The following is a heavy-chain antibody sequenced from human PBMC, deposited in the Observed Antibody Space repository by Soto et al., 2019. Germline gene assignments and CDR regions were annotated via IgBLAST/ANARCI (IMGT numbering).Heavy chain of an antibody. D-gene: IGHD2-15*01. CDR3: TKRSLVAGRLDY. V-gene: IGHV3-15*07. CDR1: GFSFSNAW. CDR2: IKAEIHGGTT. Sequence: EVHLVESGGDLVNPGGSLRLSCAASGFSFSNAWMNWVLQVPGKGLEWVGRIKAEIHGGTTDYGTPVKGRFTISRDDSRATLYLQMNSLKAEDTGIYYCTKRSLVAGRLDYWGQGTVVTVSS. J-gene: IGHJ4*02.